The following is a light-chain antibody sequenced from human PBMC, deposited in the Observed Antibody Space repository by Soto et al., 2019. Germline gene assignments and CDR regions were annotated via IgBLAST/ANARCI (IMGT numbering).Light chain of an antibody. V-gene: IGLV2-11*01. Sequence: QSALTQPRSVSGSPGQSVTISCTGTSSDVGGYNFVSWYQQQPGKAPKVMIYDVSKRPSGVPDRFSGSKSGNTASLTISGLQAEDEADYYCCLYGGSYNYVFGTGTKVTVL. CDR3: CLYGGSYNYV. CDR1: SSDVGGYNF. J-gene: IGLJ1*01. CDR2: DVS.